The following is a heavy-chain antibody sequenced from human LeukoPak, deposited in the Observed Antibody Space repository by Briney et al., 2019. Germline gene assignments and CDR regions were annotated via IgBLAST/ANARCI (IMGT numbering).Heavy chain of an antibody. D-gene: IGHD6-6*01. CDR1: GGSISSYY. CDR3: ARWGSIAVARFDY. Sequence: PSETLSLTCTVSGGSISSYYWSWIRQPPGKGLEWIGYINYSGSTNYNPSLKSRVTISVDTSKNQFSLNLTSVTAADTAVYYCARWGSIAVARFDYWGQGTLVTVSS. V-gene: IGHV4-59*01. J-gene: IGHJ4*02. CDR2: INYSGST.